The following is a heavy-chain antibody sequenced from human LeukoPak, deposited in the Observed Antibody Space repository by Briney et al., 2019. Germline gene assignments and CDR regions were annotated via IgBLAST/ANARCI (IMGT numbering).Heavy chain of an antibody. J-gene: IGHJ6*03. Sequence: PGGSLRLSCAASGFTFSSYTMNWVRQPPGKGLEWVSNIGTSSTTIYYADSVKGRFTISRDNAKNSLYPQMNSLRADDTAVYYCARLAAGGSYYYYMDVWGKGTTVTVSS. D-gene: IGHD6-25*01. CDR1: GFTFSSYT. CDR3: ARLAAGGSYYYYMDV. V-gene: IGHV3-48*01. CDR2: IGTSSTTI.